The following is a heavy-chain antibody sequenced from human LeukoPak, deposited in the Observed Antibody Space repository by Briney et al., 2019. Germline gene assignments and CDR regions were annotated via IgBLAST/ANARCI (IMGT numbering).Heavy chain of an antibody. D-gene: IGHD2-15*01. CDR2: IYYSGST. CDR3: ATAQTPPYCSGSCYSEAHYMDV. J-gene: IGHJ6*03. Sequence: SETLSLTCTVSGGSISSYYWSWIRQPPGKGLEWIGCIYYSGSTNYNPSLKSRVTISVDTSKNQFSLKLSSVTAADTAVYYCATAQTPPYCSGSCYSEAHYMDVCGNGTTVTVSS. CDR1: GGSISSYY. V-gene: IGHV4-59*01.